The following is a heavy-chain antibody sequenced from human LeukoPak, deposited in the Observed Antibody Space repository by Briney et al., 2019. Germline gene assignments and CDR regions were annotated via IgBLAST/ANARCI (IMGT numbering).Heavy chain of an antibody. CDR2: IRYDGSNK. V-gene: IGHV3-30*02. CDR1: GFTFSSYG. Sequence: GGSLRLSCAASGFTFSSYGMHWVRQAPGKGLEWVAFIRYDGSNKYYADSVKGRFTISRDNSKNTLYLQMNSLRAEDTAVYYCASTYDFWSGPFDYWGQGTLVTVSS. J-gene: IGHJ4*02. D-gene: IGHD3-3*01. CDR3: ASTYDFWSGPFDY.